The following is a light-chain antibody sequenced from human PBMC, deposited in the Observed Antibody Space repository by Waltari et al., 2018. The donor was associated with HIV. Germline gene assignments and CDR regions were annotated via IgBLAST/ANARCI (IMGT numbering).Light chain of an antibody. CDR2: SAS. CDR3: QQDNTFPPVT. CDR1: QGDSGR. Sequence: DIQMTQSPSSVSASVGDRVTIACRASQGDSGRVAWYQQKPGEAPKLLIYSASSLPSGVPSRFSGSGSGTDFTLTISSLQSEDFAAYYCQQDNTFPPVTFGGGTKVEI. J-gene: IGKJ4*01. V-gene: IGKV1-12*01.